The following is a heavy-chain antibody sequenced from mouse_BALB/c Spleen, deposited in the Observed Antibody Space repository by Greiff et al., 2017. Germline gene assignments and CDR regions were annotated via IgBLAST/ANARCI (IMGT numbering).Heavy chain of an antibody. Sequence: VQLVESGPELVKPGASVKISCKASGYTFTDYYINWVKQKPGQGLEWIGWIYPGSGNTKYNEKFKGKATLTVDTSSSTAYMQLSSLTSEDTAVYFCARAYYRYDEGYAMEYWGEGKSVTGSS. D-gene: IGHD2-14*01. CDR2: IYPGSGNT. J-gene: IGHJ4*01. CDR3: ARAYYRYDEGYAMEY. CDR1: GYTFTDYY. V-gene: IGHV1-84*02.